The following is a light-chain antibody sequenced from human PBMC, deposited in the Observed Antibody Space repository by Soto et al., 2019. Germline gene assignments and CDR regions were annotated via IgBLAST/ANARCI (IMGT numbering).Light chain of an antibody. V-gene: IGKV1-27*01. CDR2: AAS. CDR1: QGISNY. J-gene: IGKJ1*01. Sequence: DIQMTQSPSPLSASVGDRVTITCRASQGISNYLAWYQQKPGKVSKLLIYAASTLQSGVPSRFSGSGSGTDFTLTISSLQPEDVATYYCQKYNSALWTFGQGTKVEIK. CDR3: QKYNSALWT.